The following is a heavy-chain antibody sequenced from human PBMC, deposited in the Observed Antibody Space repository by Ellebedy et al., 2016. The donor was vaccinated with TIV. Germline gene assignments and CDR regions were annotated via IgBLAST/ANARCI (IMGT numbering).Heavy chain of an antibody. J-gene: IGHJ4*02. D-gene: IGHD5-12*01. CDR1: GVSMSSGDYY. CDR3: ARHREFYSGWTFDY. V-gene: IGHV4-39*07. Sequence: MPSETLSLTCTVSGVSMSSGDYYWAWIRQSPGKGLEWIGSVRYSGDSYYNPSLQSRITISVDTSKNQSSLSLTSVTAADTALYFCARHREFYSGWTFDYWGLGTLVTVSS. CDR2: VRYSGDS.